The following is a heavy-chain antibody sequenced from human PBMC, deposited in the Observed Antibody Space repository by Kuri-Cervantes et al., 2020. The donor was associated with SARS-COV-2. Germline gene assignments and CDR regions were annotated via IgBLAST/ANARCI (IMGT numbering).Heavy chain of an antibody. CDR3: ARGQWMVKDAFHI. D-gene: IGHD6-19*01. CDR2: IYYTGST. V-gene: IGHV4-61*01. CDR1: GGSVSSGTYY. Sequence: SETLSLTCTVSGGSVSSGTYYWSWIRQPPGKGLEYIGYIYYTGSTNYNPSLESRVTMSADTSKNQFSLRLISVTAADTAVYYCARGQWMVKDAFHIWGQGTMVTVSS. J-gene: IGHJ3*02.